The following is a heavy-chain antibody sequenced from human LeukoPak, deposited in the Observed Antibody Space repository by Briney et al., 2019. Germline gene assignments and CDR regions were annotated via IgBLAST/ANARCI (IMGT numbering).Heavy chain of an antibody. CDR2: IVVGSGNT. V-gene: IGHV1-58*02. CDR1: GFTFISSA. Sequence: SVKVSCKASGFTFISSAMQWVRQARGQRLEWIGWIVVGSGNTNYAQKFQERVTVTRDVSTSTAYMELSSLRSEDTAVYYCAAAGGSYSGWGFDIWGQGTVVTVSS. J-gene: IGHJ3*02. CDR3: AAAGGSYSGWGFDI. D-gene: IGHD1-26*01.